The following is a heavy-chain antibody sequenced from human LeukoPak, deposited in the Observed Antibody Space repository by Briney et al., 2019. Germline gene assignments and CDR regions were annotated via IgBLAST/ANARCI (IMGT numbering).Heavy chain of an antibody. CDR3: AKDYYDYVWGSYRYGYYYYYYMDV. D-gene: IGHD3-16*02. CDR2: IRYDGSNK. J-gene: IGHJ6*03. Sequence: GGSLRLSCVASGFTFNNYWMTWVRQAPGKGLEWVAFIRYDGSNKYYADSVKGRFTISRDNSKNTLYLQMNSLRAEDTAVYYCAKDYYDYVWGSYRYGYYYYYYMDVWGKGTTVTVSS. V-gene: IGHV3-30*02. CDR1: GFTFNNYW.